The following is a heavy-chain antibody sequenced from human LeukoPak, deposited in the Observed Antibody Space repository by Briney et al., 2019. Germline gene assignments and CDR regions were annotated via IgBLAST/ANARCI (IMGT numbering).Heavy chain of an antibody. V-gene: IGHV3-23*01. Sequence: PGGSLRLSCAASGFTFSSHAMSWVRQAPGKGLEWVSGISGSGGSTYYTDSVKGRFTISRDNSKSTLYLQMNSLRAEDTAVHYCAKVVVVVTAELAFDYWGQGTLVTVSS. J-gene: IGHJ4*02. D-gene: IGHD2-21*02. CDR3: AKVVVVVTAELAFDY. CDR2: ISGSGGST. CDR1: GFTFSSHA.